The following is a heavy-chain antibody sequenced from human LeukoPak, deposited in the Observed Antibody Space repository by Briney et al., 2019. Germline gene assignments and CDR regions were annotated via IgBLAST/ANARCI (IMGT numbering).Heavy chain of an antibody. CDR2: IYYSGNT. Sequence: KASETLSLTCTVSGGSISSSSYYWGWIRQPPGKGLEWIGSIYYSGNTYYNPSLKSRVTISVDTSKNQFSLKLSSVTAADTAVYYCARGPYGSGTINWFDPWGQGTLVTVSS. CDR1: GGSISSSSYY. CDR3: ARGPYGSGTINWFDP. J-gene: IGHJ5*02. V-gene: IGHV4-39*07. D-gene: IGHD3-10*01.